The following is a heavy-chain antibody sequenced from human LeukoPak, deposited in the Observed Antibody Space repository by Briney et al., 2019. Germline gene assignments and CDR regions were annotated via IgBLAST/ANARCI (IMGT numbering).Heavy chain of an antibody. CDR3: ARRYFDY. V-gene: IGHV3-7*01. Sequence: GGSLRLSCAASGFTFSNYWMSWVRQAPGKGLEWVANIKEDGSKKYYVDSVKGRFTISRDNAMNSLYLQMNSLRVEDTAVCYCARRYFDYWGQGTLVTVSS. CDR2: IKEDGSKK. J-gene: IGHJ4*02. CDR1: GFTFSNYW.